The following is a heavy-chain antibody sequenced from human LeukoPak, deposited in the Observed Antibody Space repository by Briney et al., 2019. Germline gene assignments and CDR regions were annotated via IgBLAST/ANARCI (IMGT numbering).Heavy chain of an antibody. CDR1: GFTFSSYG. CDR2: IRHDGSNK. Sequence: GGSLRLSCAASGFTFSSYGMHWVRQAPGKGLEWVAFIRHDGSNKYYADSVKGRFTISRDNSKNTLYLQMNSLRAEDTAVYYCAKSPSYYDSSGYYYPGYWGQGTLVTVSS. CDR3: AKSPSYYDSSGYYYPGY. V-gene: IGHV3-30*02. J-gene: IGHJ4*02. D-gene: IGHD3-22*01.